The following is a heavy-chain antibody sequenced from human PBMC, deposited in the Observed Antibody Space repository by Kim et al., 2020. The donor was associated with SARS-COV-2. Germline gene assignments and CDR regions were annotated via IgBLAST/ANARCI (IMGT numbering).Heavy chain of an antibody. V-gene: IGHV5-51*01. Sequence: GESLQISCKGSGYSFTSYWIGWVRQMPGKGLEWMGIIYPGDSDTRYSPSFQGQVTISADKSISTAYMQWSSLKASDTAMYYCARRHGVVPAASWFDPWGQGTLVTVSS. CDR1: GYSFTSYW. J-gene: IGHJ5*02. CDR3: ARRHGVVPAASWFDP. CDR2: IYPGDSDT. D-gene: IGHD2-2*01.